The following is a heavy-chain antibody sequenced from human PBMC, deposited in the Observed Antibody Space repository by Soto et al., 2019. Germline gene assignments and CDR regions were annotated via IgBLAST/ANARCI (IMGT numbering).Heavy chain of an antibody. J-gene: IGHJ6*02. V-gene: IGHV1-8*01. CDR2: MNPNSGNT. D-gene: IGHD6-19*01. CDR3: ARGPGSSDWRFSYYYMDV. CDR1: FTSYD. Sequence: QVQLVQSGAEVKKPGASVKVSCTFTSYDINWVRQATGQGLEWMAWMNPNSGNTRYAQKFQGRVTMTRNTSNFTAYMVLSSLRSEDTAVYYCARGPGSSDWRFSYYYMDVWGQGTTVTVSS.